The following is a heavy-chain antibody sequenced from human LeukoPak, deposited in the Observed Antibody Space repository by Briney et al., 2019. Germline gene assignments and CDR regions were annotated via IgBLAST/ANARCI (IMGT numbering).Heavy chain of an antibody. CDR1: GFTFSSYW. CDR3: ARVRFVVGAAKPSYFDY. Sequence: GGSLRLSCAASGFTFSSYWMSLVRQAPGKGLEWVANIKQDGSEKYYVDSVKGRFTISRDNAKNSLYLQMNSLRAEDTAVYYCARVRFVVGAAKPSYFDYWGQGTLVTVSS. J-gene: IGHJ4*02. D-gene: IGHD1-26*01. CDR2: IKQDGSEK. V-gene: IGHV3-7*01.